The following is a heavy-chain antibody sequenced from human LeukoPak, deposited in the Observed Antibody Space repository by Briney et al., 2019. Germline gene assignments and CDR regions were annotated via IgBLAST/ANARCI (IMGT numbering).Heavy chain of an antibody. J-gene: IGHJ4*02. D-gene: IGHD3-22*01. CDR2: IYYSGST. Sequence: SETLSLTCTVSGGSISSYYWSWIRQPPGKGLEWIGYIYYSGSTNYNPSLKSRVTISVDTSKNQFSLKLSSVTAADTAVYYCARDDGYYDSSGYLDYWGQETLVTVSS. CDR3: ARDDGYYDSSGYLDY. CDR1: GGSISSYY. V-gene: IGHV4-59*01.